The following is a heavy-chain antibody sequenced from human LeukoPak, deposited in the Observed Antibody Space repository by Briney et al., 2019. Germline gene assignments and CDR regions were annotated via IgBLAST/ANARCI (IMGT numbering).Heavy chain of an antibody. Sequence: GASVKVSCKASGGTFSSYAISWVRQAPGQGLEWMGGIIPIFGTANYAQKFQGRVTITTDESTSTAYMELSSLRSEDTAVYYCARGGMGGFWSGYYDWGQGTLVTVSS. J-gene: IGHJ4*02. V-gene: IGHV1-69*05. CDR2: IIPIFGTA. CDR3: ARGGMGGFWSGYYD. D-gene: IGHD3-3*01. CDR1: GGTFSSYA.